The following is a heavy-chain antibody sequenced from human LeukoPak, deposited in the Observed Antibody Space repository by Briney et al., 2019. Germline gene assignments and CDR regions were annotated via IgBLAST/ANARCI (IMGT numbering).Heavy chain of an antibody. Sequence: GGSLRLSCTVSGFTFSSYWMSWVRQAPGKGLERVANIEHDGSTKFYLDSVKGRLTISRDNARSSLYLQMNSLRAEDTAVYYCARGITMLNYFDYWGQGTLVTVSS. V-gene: IGHV3-7*01. CDR1: GFTFSSYW. CDR2: IEHDGSTK. CDR3: ARGITMLNYFDY. J-gene: IGHJ4*02. D-gene: IGHD3-10*01.